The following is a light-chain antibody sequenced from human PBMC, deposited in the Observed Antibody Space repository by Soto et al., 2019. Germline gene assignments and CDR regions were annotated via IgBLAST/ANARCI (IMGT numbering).Light chain of an antibody. CDR3: HQRQSWPRT. Sequence: EIVLTQSPATLSSFPGDRLTLSCRASQYINTRLAWYQHRPGQAPRLLIYQTSIRAAGIPARFSASGSGTDFTLIISDVQPEDFALYYCHQRQSWPRTFGQGTKVDIK. CDR1: QYINTR. J-gene: IGKJ1*01. CDR2: QTS. V-gene: IGKV3-11*01.